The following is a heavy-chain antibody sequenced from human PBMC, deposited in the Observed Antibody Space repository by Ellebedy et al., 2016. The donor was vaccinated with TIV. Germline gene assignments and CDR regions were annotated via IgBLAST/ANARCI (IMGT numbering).Heavy chain of an antibody. CDR3: ARDYSSSTDFDY. CDR1: GDTVTDHY. CDR2: IGANNGAT. Sequence: ASVTVSCKASGDTVTDHYIHWLRQAPGQGLEWMGYIGANNGATTYAQKFQGRVTMTRDTAIRTTYMDLGSLRSDDTAMYYCARDYSSSTDFDYWGQGTLVTVSS. J-gene: IGHJ4*02. D-gene: IGHD6-6*01. V-gene: IGHV1-2*02.